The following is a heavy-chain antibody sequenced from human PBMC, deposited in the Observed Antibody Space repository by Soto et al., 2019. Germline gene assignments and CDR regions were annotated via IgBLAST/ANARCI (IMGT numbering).Heavy chain of an antibody. CDR3: AKAGYYDRSGYYGEAFDI. D-gene: IGHD3-22*01. Sequence: QVQLVESGGGVVQPGRSLRLSCAASGFTFSSDGMHWVRQAPGKGLAWVAVIAYDGSNKYYADSVKGRFTISRDNSKNTLYLQMNSLRAEDTAVYYCAKAGYYDRSGYYGEAFDIWGQGTMVTVSS. J-gene: IGHJ3*02. CDR1: GFTFSSDG. V-gene: IGHV3-30*18. CDR2: IAYDGSNK.